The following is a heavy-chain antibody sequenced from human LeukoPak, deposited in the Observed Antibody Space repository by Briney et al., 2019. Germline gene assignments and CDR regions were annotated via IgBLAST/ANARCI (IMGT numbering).Heavy chain of an antibody. V-gene: IGHV3-53*01. CDR2: IYSGGST. D-gene: IGHD4-17*01. Sequence: PGGSLRLSCAASGFTVSSSYMSWVRQAPGKGLEWVSVIYSGGSTYYADSVKGRFTISRDNSKNTLYLQMNSLRAEDTAVYYCARVHGDYPYYFDYWGRGTLVTVSS. CDR3: ARVHGDYPYYFDY. J-gene: IGHJ4*02. CDR1: GFTVSSSY.